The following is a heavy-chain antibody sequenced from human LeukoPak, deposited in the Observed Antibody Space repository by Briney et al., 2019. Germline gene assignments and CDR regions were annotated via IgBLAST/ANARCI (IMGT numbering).Heavy chain of an antibody. D-gene: IGHD3-22*01. CDR1: GFTFSSYA. Sequence: GGSLRLSCAASGFTFSSYAMHWVRQAPGKGLEWVAVISYDGSNKYYADSVKGRFTISRDNSKNTLYLQMNSLRAEDTAVYYCARDFPYYYDTSGYYVDYWGQGTLVTVSS. CDR3: ARDFPYYYDTSGYYVDY. V-gene: IGHV3-30*04. CDR2: ISYDGSNK. J-gene: IGHJ4*02.